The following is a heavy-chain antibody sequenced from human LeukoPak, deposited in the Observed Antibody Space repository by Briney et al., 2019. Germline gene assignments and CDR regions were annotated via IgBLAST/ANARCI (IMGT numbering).Heavy chain of an antibody. J-gene: IGHJ4*02. CDR1: GGSFSGYY. D-gene: IGHD4-17*01. CDR2: INHSGST. CDR3: ASLTTLTQGNFDY. V-gene: IGHV4-34*01. Sequence: PSETLSLTCAVYGGSFSGYYWNWIRQPPGKGLEWVGEINHSGSTNYNPSLKSRVTISVDTSKNQFSLKLSSVTPADTAVYYFASLTTLTQGNFDYWGRGTLVPVSS.